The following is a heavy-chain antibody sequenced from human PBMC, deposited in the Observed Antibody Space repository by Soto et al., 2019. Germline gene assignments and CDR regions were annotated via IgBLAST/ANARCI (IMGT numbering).Heavy chain of an antibody. Sequence: GSLRLSCTASGFTLQNYAMAWVRQAPGKGLEWVSTLIGGHYGTAYSYSVKGRFTVSRDNSKNSLYLQMNSLGVEDTAMYFCAKGKSTGDIDWFDPWGQGSLVTVSA. CDR2: LIGGHYGT. J-gene: IGHJ5*02. CDR1: GFTLQNYA. CDR3: AKGKSTGDIDWFDP. D-gene: IGHD3-10*01. V-gene: IGHV3-23*01.